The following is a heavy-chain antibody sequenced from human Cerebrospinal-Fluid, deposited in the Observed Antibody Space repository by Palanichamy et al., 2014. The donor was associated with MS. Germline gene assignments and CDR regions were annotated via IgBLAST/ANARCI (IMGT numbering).Heavy chain of an antibody. Sequence: QVQLVQSGAEVKKPGASVKVSCKASGYTFPGYYIHWVRQAPGQGLEWMGWINPNSGGTDYAQKFQGWVTMTRDTSISTAYMELSRPRSDDTAVYYCAEDGSYGLGVYGLGYGMDVWGQGTTVTVSS. D-gene: IGHD5-18*01. J-gene: IGHJ6*02. CDR2: INPNSGGT. V-gene: IGHV1-2*04. CDR1: GYTFPGYY. CDR3: AEDGSYGLGVYGLGYGMDV.